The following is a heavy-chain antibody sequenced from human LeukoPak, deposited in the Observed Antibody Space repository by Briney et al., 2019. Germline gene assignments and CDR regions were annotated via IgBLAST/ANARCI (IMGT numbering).Heavy chain of an antibody. CDR2: IYYSGST. D-gene: IGHD6-19*01. V-gene: IGHV4-61*05. CDR3: AGIAVAGPDY. CDR1: GDSVSSRGYY. J-gene: IGHJ4*02. Sequence: SETLSLTCTVSGDSVSSRGYYWDWIRQPPGKGLEWIGYIYYSGSTNYNPSLKSRVTISVDTSKNQFSLKLSSVTAADTAVYYCAGIAVAGPDYWGQGTLVTVSS.